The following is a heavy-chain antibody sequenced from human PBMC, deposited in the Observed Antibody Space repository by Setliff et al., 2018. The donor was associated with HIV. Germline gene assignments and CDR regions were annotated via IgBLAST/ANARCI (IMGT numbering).Heavy chain of an antibody. CDR3: ARGRSRYYYDGSGYYVDY. CDR2: IYYSGSP. CDR1: GGSISSYY. Sequence: LSLTCTVSGGSISSYYWSWIRQPPGKGLEWIGYIYYSGSPNYNPSLKSRVTLSVDTSKNQLSLKLSSVTAADTAVYYCARGRSRYYYDGSGYYVDYWGQGTLVTVSS. J-gene: IGHJ4*02. D-gene: IGHD3-22*01. V-gene: IGHV4-59*01.